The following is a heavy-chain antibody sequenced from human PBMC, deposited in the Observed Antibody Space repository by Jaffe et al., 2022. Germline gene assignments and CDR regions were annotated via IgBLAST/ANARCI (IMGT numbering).Heavy chain of an antibody. CDR1: GGTFSSYA. J-gene: IGHJ3*02. V-gene: IGHV1-69*01. CDR2: IIPIFGTA. Sequence: QVQLVQSGAEVKKPGSSVKVSCKASGGTFSSYAISWVRQAPGQGLEWMGGIIPIFGTANYAQKFQGRVTITADESTSTAYMELSSLRSEDTAVYYCARLTEWSEYSGYLDAFDIWGQGTMVTVSS. CDR3: ARLTEWSEYSGYLDAFDI. D-gene: IGHD5-12*01.